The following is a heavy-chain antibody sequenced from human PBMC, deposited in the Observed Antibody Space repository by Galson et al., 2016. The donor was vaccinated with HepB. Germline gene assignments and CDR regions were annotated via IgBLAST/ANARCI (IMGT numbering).Heavy chain of an antibody. CDR1: GYSFTALH. D-gene: IGHD6-6*01. Sequence: SVKVSCKASGYSFTALHMNWVRRAPGQGLEWLGIIHTSRGVTVYTPRLQARVAFTTDTSTRTIYIHLSGLRSEDTAIYYCARARRGVAARRKDYYDNGMDVWGQGTPVTVSS. CDR3: ARARRGVAARRKDYYDNGMDV. V-gene: IGHV1-46*01. J-gene: IGHJ6*02. CDR2: IHTSRGVT.